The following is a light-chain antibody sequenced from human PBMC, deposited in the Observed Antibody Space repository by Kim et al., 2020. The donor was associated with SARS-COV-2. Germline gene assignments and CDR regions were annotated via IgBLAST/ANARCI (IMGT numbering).Light chain of an antibody. Sequence: ALGQTVRITCQGDSLRNYYASWYQQKPGQAPVLVIYGKNNRPSGIPDRFSGSSSGNTASLTITGAQAEDEADYYCNSRDSGTNHYVFGTGTKVTVL. CDR1: SLRNYY. V-gene: IGLV3-19*01. CDR3: NSRDSGTNHYV. CDR2: GKN. J-gene: IGLJ1*01.